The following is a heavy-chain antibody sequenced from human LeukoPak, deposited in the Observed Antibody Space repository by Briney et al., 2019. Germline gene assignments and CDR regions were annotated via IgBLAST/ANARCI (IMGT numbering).Heavy chain of an antibody. Sequence: ASLKDSCKSSLYTFTDNYLHTVRQAPGQGVEWMGRFSPNSGDTKYAKKFQGRVTMTRDTSISTGYMEVSGLTSDDTAVYYCARGKILAAISSTGLDYWGQGTLVTVSS. CDR2: FSPNSGDT. CDR1: LYTFTDNY. D-gene: IGHD5-12*01. J-gene: IGHJ4*02. V-gene: IGHV1-2*06. CDR3: ARGKILAAISSTGLDY.